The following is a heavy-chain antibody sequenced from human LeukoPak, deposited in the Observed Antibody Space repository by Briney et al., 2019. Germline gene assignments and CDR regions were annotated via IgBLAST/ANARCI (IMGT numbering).Heavy chain of an antibody. D-gene: IGHD2-15*01. CDR1: GXSISSSGYY. CDR3: ARRAATAARYFDY. CDR2: INYSGST. Sequence: SETLSLTCTVSGXSISSSGYYWGWIRQPPGKGLEWIGIINYSGSTYYNPSLKSRVTISVDTSKNQFSLKLSSVTAADTAVYYCARRAATAARYFDYWGQGTLVTVSS. J-gene: IGHJ4*02. V-gene: IGHV4-39*01.